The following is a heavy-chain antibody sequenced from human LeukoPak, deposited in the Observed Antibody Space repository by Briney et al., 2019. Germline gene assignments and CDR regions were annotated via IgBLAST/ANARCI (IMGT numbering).Heavy chain of an antibody. Sequence: SETLSLTCTVSGGSIRSYYWSWVRQPPGKGLEWIGYIYHSGSTNYNPSLKSRVNLSVDMAKNQISLKMSSVTAADTAVYYCARSRVWSDYWGYFDYWGQGILVTVST. V-gene: IGHV4-59*01. J-gene: IGHJ4*02. D-gene: IGHD3-3*01. CDR1: GGSIRSYY. CDR2: IYHSGST. CDR3: ARSRVWSDYWGYFDY.